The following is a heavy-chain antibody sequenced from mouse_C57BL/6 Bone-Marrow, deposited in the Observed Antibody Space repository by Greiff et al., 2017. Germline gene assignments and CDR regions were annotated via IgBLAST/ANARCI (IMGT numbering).Heavy chain of an antibody. V-gene: IGHV1-53*01. J-gene: IGHJ4*01. CDR3: VRGSSYVYYAMDY. D-gene: IGHD1-1*01. CDR2: INPSNGGT. CDR1: GYTLTSYW. Sequence: QVQLQQPGTELVKPGASVKLSCKASGYTLTSYWMHWVKQRPGQGLEWIGNINPSNGGTNYNEKFKSKATLTVDKSSSTAYMQLSSLTSEDSAVYYCVRGSSYVYYAMDYWGQGTSVTVSS.